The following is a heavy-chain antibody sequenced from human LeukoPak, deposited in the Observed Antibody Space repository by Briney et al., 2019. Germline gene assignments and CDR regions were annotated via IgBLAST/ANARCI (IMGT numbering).Heavy chain of an antibody. D-gene: IGHD1-26*01. J-gene: IGHJ4*02. CDR1: GGSISSGSYY. V-gene: IGHV4-61*02. CDR2: IYTSGST. Sequence: SETLSLTCTVSGGSISSGSYYWSWIRQPAGKGLEWIGRIYTSGSTNYNPSLKSRVTITVDTSKNQFSLKLSSVTAAHTAVYYCARGEESGSYGLDYWGQGTLVTVSS. CDR3: ARGEESGSYGLDY.